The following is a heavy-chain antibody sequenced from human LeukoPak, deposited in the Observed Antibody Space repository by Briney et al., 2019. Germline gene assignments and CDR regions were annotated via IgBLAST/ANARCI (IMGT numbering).Heavy chain of an antibody. J-gene: IGHJ4*02. CDR3: ARQKPSTFRQYGRGRPFDY. D-gene: IGHD2-15*01. V-gene: IGHV4-34*01. CDR1: GGSFSDYY. CDR2: INHSGST. Sequence: SETLSLTCTVYGGSFSDYYWSWIRQPPGKGLEWIGEINHSGSTNYNPSLKSRVTISVDMSKNQFSLQMNSVTAADTAVYYCARQKPSTFRQYGRGRPFDYWGQGTLVTVSS.